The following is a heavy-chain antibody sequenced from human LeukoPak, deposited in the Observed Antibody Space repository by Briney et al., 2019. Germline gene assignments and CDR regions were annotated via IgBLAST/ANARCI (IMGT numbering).Heavy chain of an antibody. CDR3: ARKTGYDYVWGSYRQSN. CDR1: GFTFSSYE. Sequence: PGGSLRLSCAASGFTFSSYEMNWVRQAPGKGLEWVSYISSSGSTIYYADSVKGRFTISRGNAKNSLYLQMNSLRAEDTAVYYCARKTGYDYVWGSYRQSNWGQGTLVTVSS. V-gene: IGHV3-48*03. J-gene: IGHJ4*02. D-gene: IGHD3-16*02. CDR2: ISSSGSTI.